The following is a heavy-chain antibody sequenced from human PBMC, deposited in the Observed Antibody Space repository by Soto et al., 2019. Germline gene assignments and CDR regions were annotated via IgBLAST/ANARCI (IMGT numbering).Heavy chain of an antibody. CDR3: ARPKTPYCSGGSCHTHYYYGMDV. Sequence: QVQLVQSGAEVKKPGSSVKVSCKASGGTFSSYTISWVRQAPGEGLEWMGRIIPVLGIANYAQKFQGRVTITADKSTSTAYMELSSLRSEDTAVYYCARPKTPYCSGGSCHTHYYYGMDVWGQGTTVTVSS. CDR2: IIPVLGIA. V-gene: IGHV1-69*02. J-gene: IGHJ6*02. D-gene: IGHD2-15*01. CDR1: GGTFSSYT.